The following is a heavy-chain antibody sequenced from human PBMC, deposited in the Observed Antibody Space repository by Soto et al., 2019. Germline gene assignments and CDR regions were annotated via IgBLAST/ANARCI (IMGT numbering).Heavy chain of an antibody. J-gene: IGHJ4*02. CDR1: GLSFIFYW. V-gene: IGHV3-7*05. Sequence: VQLVEPGGALVQPGGPLSLSCAASGLSFIFYWRSWVGQAPGKGLEWVANIRPDGGEQHYVDSVKGRFIFSRDNAQSSVSLQMNNLRVDDTAVYYCATSRAYSYEYWGQGTLVTVSS. CDR3: ATSRAYSYEY. CDR2: IRPDGGEQ. D-gene: IGHD5-18*01.